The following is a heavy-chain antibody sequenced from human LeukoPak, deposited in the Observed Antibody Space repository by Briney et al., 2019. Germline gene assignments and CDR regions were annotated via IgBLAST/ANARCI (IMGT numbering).Heavy chain of an antibody. CDR3: ARGLSGYASSLGY. Sequence: GALRLSCAASVFTSSSYWMHWVRQAPGKGLVWVSRINSDGSSTTYADSVRGRFSISRDNAKNTLYLQMNSLRAEDTAMYYCARGLSGYASSLGYWGQGTLVTVSS. V-gene: IGHV3-74*01. CDR1: VFTSSSYW. J-gene: IGHJ4*02. CDR2: INSDGSST. D-gene: IGHD6-6*01.